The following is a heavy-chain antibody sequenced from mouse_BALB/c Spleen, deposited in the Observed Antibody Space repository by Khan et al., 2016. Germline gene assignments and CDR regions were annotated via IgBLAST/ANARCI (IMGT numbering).Heavy chain of an antibody. D-gene: IGHD1-1*01. V-gene: IGHV10-1*02. CDR2: IRTKSNNLST. Sequence: EVQLVESGGGLVQPKGSLKLSCAASGFTFNTYAMDWVRQAPGQGLEWVARIRTKSNNLSTYYADSVKDRFTISRDDSQSMLYLQMNNLKTEDTAMYYCVRQNLRWYFDVWGAGTTVTVSS. J-gene: IGHJ1*01. CDR3: VRQNLRWYFDV. CDR1: GFTFNTYA.